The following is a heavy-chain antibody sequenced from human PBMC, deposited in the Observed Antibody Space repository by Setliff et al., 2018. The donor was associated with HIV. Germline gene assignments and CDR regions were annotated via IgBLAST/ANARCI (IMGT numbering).Heavy chain of an antibody. D-gene: IGHD3-16*01. CDR3: ARGWGGQDSYYYGMDV. V-gene: IGHV1-46*01. Sequence: ASVKVSCKASGYTFTSYYMHWVRQAPGQGLEWMGVINPGGGSTTYAQKFQGRVTMTRETSTSTVYMELSSLRSQDTAMYYCARGWGGQDSYYYGMDVWGQGTTVTVSS. CDR1: GYTFTSYY. CDR2: INPGGGST. J-gene: IGHJ6*02.